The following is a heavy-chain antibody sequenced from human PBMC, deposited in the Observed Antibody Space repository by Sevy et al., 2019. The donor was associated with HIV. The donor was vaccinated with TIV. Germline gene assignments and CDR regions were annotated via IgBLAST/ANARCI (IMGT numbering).Heavy chain of an antibody. CDR1: GGSIRNYF. J-gene: IGHJ4*02. CDR2: IYYSGST. Sequence: SETLSLTCTVSGGSIRNYFWSWIRQPPGKGLEWIGYIYYSGSTNYNPSLKTRLTISLDTSKNQFSLNLSSVTAADIAVYYCARESIGAVGDFDYWGQGTLVTVSS. CDR3: ARESIGAVGDFDY. D-gene: IGHD6-13*01. V-gene: IGHV4-59*01.